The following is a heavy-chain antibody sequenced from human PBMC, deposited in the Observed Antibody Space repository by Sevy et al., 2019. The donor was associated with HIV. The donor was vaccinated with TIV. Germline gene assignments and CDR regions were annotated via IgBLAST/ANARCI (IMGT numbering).Heavy chain of an antibody. CDR2: IYHSGST. CDR3: ARGSDDSDFDY. D-gene: IGHD3-3*01. J-gene: IGHJ4*02. Sequence: SETLSLTCAVSGGSISSGGYSWSWIRQPPGKGLEWIGYIYHSGSTYYNPSLKSRVTISADRSKNQFSLKLSSVTAADTAVYYCARGSDDSDFDYWGQGTLVTVSS. CDR1: GGSISSGGYS. V-gene: IGHV4-30-2*01.